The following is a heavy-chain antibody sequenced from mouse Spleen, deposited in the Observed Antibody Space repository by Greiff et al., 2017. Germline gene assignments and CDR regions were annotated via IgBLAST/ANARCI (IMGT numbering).Heavy chain of an antibody. J-gene: IGHJ3*01. CDR1: GFTFSDYG. CDR3: ARNGPAWFAY. Sequence: DVHLVESGGGLVKPGRSLKLSCAASGFTFSDYGMHWVRQAPEKGLEWVAYISSGSSTIYYADTVKGRFTISRDNAKNTLFLQMTSLRSEDTAMYYCARNGPAWFAYWGQGTLVTVSA. CDR2: ISSGSSTI. V-gene: IGHV5-17*01.